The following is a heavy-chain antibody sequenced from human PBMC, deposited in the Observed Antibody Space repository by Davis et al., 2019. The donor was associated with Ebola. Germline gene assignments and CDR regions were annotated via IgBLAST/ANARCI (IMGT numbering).Heavy chain of an antibody. CDR2: ITGSGGTT. V-gene: IGHV3-23*01. D-gene: IGHD3-3*01. CDR1: GFTFNKYE. Sequence: PGGSLRLSCAASGFTFNKYEMNWVRQAPGKGLEWVSAITGSGGTTYSADSVKDRFIISSDNSKNTLYLQMNSLRAEDTAIYYCSKGSDFWSGYYNGFDSWGQGTLVTVSS. J-gene: IGHJ5*01. CDR3: SKGSDFWSGYYNGFDS.